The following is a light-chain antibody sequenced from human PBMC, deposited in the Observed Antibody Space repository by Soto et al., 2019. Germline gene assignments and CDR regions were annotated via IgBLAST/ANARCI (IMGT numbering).Light chain of an antibody. Sequence: DIVMTQSPDSLAVSLGERATINCESSQSVLYSSNNKNYLAWYQQKPGQPPKLLIYWASTRESGVPDRFSGSGSGTDFTLTISSLQAEDVAVYYCQQYYTPSTFGQGTKVEIK. J-gene: IGKJ1*01. CDR2: WAS. V-gene: IGKV4-1*01. CDR1: QSVLYSSNNKNY. CDR3: QQYYTPST.